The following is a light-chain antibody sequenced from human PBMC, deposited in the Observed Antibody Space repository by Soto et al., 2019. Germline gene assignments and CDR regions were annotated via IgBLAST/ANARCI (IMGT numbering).Light chain of an antibody. V-gene: IGLV3-21*04. CDR2: YDS. CDR1: NIGSKS. Sequence: SYELTQPPSVSVAPGKTARITCGGNNIGSKSVHWYQQKPGQAPVLVIYYDSDRPSGIPERFSGSNSGNTATLTISWVEAGDEADYYCQVWDSSRDDRGVVFGGGTKLTVL. J-gene: IGLJ2*01. CDR3: QVWDSSRDDRGVV.